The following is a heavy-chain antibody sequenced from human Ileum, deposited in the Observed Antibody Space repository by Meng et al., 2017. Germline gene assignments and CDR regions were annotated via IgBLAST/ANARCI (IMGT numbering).Heavy chain of an antibody. CDR3: ARNPASRVPIDS. V-gene: IGHV3-7*01. D-gene: IGHD2-2*01. CDR1: GFTFSNYW. CDR2: IKADGSEI. J-gene: IGHJ4*02. Sequence: GESLKISCVVSGFTFSNYWMSWVRQAPGKGPEWVAHIKADGSEIYYADSVKGRFTISRDNAKNSLYMQMKSLRADDTAMYYCARNPASRVPIDSWGQGILVTVSS.